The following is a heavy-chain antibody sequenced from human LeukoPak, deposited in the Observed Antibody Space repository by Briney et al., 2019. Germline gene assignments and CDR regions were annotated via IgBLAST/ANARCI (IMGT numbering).Heavy chain of an antibody. CDR1: GFTPSSPA. V-gene: IGHV3-30*18. Sequence: GGSPRPSCAAPGFTPSSPAHHRVRPAPSKGPGGGAGISYGGNDQDYADSVRGRFTISRDNSKNTLYLEMISPRAEDTAVYYCAKEPYDTSGFYWGGFDSWGQGTLVTVSS. CDR3: AKEPYDTSGFYWGGFDS. D-gene: IGHD3-22*01. CDR2: ISYGGNDQ. J-gene: IGHJ4*02.